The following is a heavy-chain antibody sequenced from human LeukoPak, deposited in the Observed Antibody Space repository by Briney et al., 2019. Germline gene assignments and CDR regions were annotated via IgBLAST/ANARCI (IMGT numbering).Heavy chain of an antibody. CDR2: ISAYNGNT. Sequence: ASVKVSCKASGYTFTSYGISWVRQAPGQGLEWMGWISAYNGNTNYAQKLQGRVTMTTDTSTSTAYMELRSLRSDDTAVYYCASYPGIAAAGTDYYMDVWGKGTTVTVSS. V-gene: IGHV1-18*01. D-gene: IGHD6-13*01. CDR3: ASYPGIAAAGTDYYMDV. J-gene: IGHJ6*03. CDR1: GYTFTSYG.